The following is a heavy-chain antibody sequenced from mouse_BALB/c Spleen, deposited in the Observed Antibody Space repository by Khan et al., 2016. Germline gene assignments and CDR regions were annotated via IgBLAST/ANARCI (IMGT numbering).Heavy chain of an antibody. CDR2: ISYSGST. V-gene: IGHV3-2*02. J-gene: IGHJ3*01. D-gene: IGHD1-1*01. Sequence: EVKLLESGPGLVKPSQSLSLTCTVTGYSITSDYAWNWIRQFPGNKLEWMGYISYSGSTSYNPSLKSRISITRDTSKNQFFLQLNSVTTEDTATDYCATTVVAPRFAYWGQGTLVTVSA. CDR1: GYSITSDYA. CDR3: ATTVVAPRFAY.